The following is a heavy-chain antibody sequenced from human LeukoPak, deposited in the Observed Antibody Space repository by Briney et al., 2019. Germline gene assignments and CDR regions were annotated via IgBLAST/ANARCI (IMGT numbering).Heavy chain of an antibody. CDR1: GFIFSSYG. J-gene: IGHJ5*02. CDR3: ERGFDP. V-gene: IGHV3-30*03. Sequence: GRSLRLSCAASGFIFSSYGMHWVRQAPGKGLEWVAVISYDGSNKYYADSVKGRYTISRDNSKNTLYLQMNSLRAEDTAVYYCERGFDPWGQGTLVTVSS. CDR2: ISYDGSNK.